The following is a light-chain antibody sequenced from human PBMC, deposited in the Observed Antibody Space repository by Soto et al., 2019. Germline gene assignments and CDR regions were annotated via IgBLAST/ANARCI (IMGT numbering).Light chain of an antibody. CDR3: SSYINTNTLV. V-gene: IGLV2-14*01. J-gene: IGLJ2*01. Sequence: QSVLTQPASVSGSPGQSITISCTGSSSDFGTYNYVSWYQHHPGKAPKLMIYEVSNRPSGVSNRFSGSKSGNTASLTISGLQPEDEADYYCSSYINTNTLVFGGGTKLTVL. CDR1: SSDFGTYNY. CDR2: EVS.